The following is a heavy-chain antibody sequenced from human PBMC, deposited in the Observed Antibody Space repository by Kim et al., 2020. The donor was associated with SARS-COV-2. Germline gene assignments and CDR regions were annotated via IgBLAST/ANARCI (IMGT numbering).Heavy chain of an antibody. D-gene: IGHD2-15*01. J-gene: IGHJ4*02. CDR1: GFTFSSYG. CDR2: ISYDGSNK. CDR3: AKDAPRALALGYCSGGSCYSTY. V-gene: IGHV3-30*18. Sequence: GGSLRLSCAASGFTFSSYGMHWVRQAPGKGLEWVAVISYDGSNKYYADSVKGRFTISRDNSKNTLYLQMNSLRAEDTAVYYCAKDAPRALALGYCSGGSCYSTYWGQGTLVTVSS.